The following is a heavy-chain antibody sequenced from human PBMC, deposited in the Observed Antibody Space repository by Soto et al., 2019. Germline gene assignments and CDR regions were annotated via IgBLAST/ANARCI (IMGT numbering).Heavy chain of an antibody. J-gene: IGHJ4*02. CDR3: AKMTTRRFDY. CDR1: GFTFSSYA. Sequence: GGSLRLSCAASGFTFSSYAMSWVRQAPGKGLEWVSGISGSGLSTNYADSVKGRFTISRDNSKNTLYLQMNSLRAEDTAVYYWAKMTTRRFDYWGQGTLVTVSS. CDR2: ISGSGLST. D-gene: IGHD4-17*01. V-gene: IGHV3-23*01.